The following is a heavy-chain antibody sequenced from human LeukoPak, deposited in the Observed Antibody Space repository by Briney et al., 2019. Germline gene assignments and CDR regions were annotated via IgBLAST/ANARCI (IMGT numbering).Heavy chain of an antibody. CDR1: GGTFSSYA. V-gene: IGHV1-69*13. CDR3: ARDRDGALPL. Sequence: SVTVSCTASGGTFSSYAISWVRQAPGQGLEWMGGIIPIFGTANYAQKFQGRVTTTADESTSTAYMELSSLRSEDTAVYYCARDRDGALPLWGQGTLVTVSS. J-gene: IGHJ4*02. D-gene: IGHD3-10*01. CDR2: IIPIFGTA.